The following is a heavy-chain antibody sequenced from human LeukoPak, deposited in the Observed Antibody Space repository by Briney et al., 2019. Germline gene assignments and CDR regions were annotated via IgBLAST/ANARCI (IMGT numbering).Heavy chain of an antibody. V-gene: IGHV3-23*01. CDR2: ISGSGEFT. Sequence: GGSLRLSCAASGFMFSSYAMTWVRQAPGKGLEWVSSISGSGEFTDYAYSVKGRFTISRDNPENTVYLQMSSLRVDDTATYFCAKVGYGDLDHWGQGVLVPVSS. J-gene: IGHJ4*02. CDR1: GFMFSSYA. D-gene: IGHD4-17*01. CDR3: AKVGYGDLDH.